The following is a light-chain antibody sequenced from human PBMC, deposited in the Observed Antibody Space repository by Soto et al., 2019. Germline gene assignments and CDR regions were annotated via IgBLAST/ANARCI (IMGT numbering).Light chain of an antibody. CDR1: QSISSY. CDR3: QQSYSTPLLT. V-gene: IGKV1-39*01. Sequence: DIQMTQSPSSLSASVGDRVTITCRASQSISSYLNWYPQKPGKAPKLLIYAASSLQGGAPSRFRGSGSGTDFTLTISSLQPEDFATYYCQQSYSTPLLTFGGGTKVDIK. J-gene: IGKJ4*01. CDR2: AAS.